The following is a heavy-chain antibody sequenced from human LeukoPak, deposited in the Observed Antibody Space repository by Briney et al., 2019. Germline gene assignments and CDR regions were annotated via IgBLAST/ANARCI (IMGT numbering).Heavy chain of an antibody. D-gene: IGHD4/OR15-4a*01. CDR2: INRDGSIT. Sequence: PGGSLSLFWPLSGFTFGRYWMHWVRQAPGKGLVWVSRINRDGSITNYADSVKGRFTISRDNAKNTLYLQMNSLRVEDTSVYYCARGLNDDYRVDYWGQGTLVTVSS. CDR1: GFTFGRYW. V-gene: IGHV3-74*01. CDR3: ARGLNDDYRVDY. J-gene: IGHJ4*02.